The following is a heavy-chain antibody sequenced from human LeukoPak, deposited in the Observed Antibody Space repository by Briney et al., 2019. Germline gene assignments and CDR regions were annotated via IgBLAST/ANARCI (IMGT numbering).Heavy chain of an antibody. CDR3: ARDSAGNDY. CDR1: GFTFSRHA. D-gene: IGHD6-13*01. J-gene: IGHJ4*02. V-gene: IGHV3-23*01. Sequence: GGSLRLSCAASGFTFSRHAMSWVRQAPGKGLEWVSLNSGSGTATYYADSVKGRFTISRDNAKNSLYLQMNSLRAEDTAMYYCARDSAGNDYWGQGTLVTVSS. CDR2: NSGSGTAT.